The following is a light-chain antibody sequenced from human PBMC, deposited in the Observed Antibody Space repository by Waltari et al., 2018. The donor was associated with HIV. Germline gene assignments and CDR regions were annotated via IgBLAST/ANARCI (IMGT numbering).Light chain of an antibody. CDR2: RNN. CDR3: AAWDDSLNGPV. CDR1: GSNIGSNN. V-gene: IGLV1-44*01. Sequence: QSVLTQSPSASGTPGPRVTISCSGSGSNIGSNNVHWYQQVPGTAPTLLIYRNNRRPSGVPDRFSGSKSGASASLAISGLQSEDEADYYCAAWDDSLNGPVFGGGTRLTVL. J-gene: IGLJ2*01.